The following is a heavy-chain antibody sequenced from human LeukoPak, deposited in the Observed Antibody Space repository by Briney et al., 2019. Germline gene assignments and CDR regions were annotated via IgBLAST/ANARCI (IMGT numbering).Heavy chain of an antibody. D-gene: IGHD3-10*01. CDR1: GFTFGDYA. V-gene: IGHV3-49*04. CDR3: TRDLLLWFGELSNQFDY. J-gene: IGHJ4*02. CDR2: IRSKAYGGTT. Sequence: GGSLRLSCTASGFTFGDYAMSWVRQGPGKGLEWVGFIRSKAYGGTTEYAASVKGRFTISRDDSKSIAYLQMNSLKTEDTAVYYCTRDLLLWFGELSNQFDYWGQGTLVTVSS.